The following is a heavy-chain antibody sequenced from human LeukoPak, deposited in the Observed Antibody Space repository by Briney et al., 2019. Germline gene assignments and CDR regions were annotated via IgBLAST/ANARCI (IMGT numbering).Heavy chain of an antibody. CDR1: GFTFSTFG. V-gene: IGHV3-23*01. CDR3: AELGITMIGGV. D-gene: IGHD3-10*02. CDR2: ISGNGGRT. Sequence: GGSLRLSCTASGFTFSTFGMSWVRQAPGKGLDWVSGISGNGGRTEHADSVKGRFTISRDNSKNTLYLQMNSLRAEDTAVYYCAELGITMIGGVWGKGTTVTISS. J-gene: IGHJ6*04.